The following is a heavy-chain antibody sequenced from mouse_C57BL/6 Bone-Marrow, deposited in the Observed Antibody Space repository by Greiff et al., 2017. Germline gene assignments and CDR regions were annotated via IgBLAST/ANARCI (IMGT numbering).Heavy chain of an antibody. CDR1: GFTIKDDY. CDR3: TPGRFITTGVATNFDV. CDR2: IDPENGDT. J-gene: IGHJ1*03. Sequence: EVQLQQSGAELVRPGASVKLSCTASGFTIKDDYMHWVKQRPEQGLEWIGWIDPENGDTDYASKFQGKATITADTSSNTAYLQLSSLTSEDTAVYYGTPGRFITTGVATNFDVWGTGTTVTVSS. V-gene: IGHV14-4*01. D-gene: IGHD1-1*01.